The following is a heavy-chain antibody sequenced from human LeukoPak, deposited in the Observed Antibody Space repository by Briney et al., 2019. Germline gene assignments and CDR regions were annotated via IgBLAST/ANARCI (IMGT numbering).Heavy chain of an antibody. Sequence: SETLSLTCTVSGGSISSSSYYWGWIRQPPGKGLEWIGSIYYSGSTYYNPSLKSRVTISVDTSKNQFSLKLSSVTAADTAVYYCARDYYYDSSGYPEYFQHWGQGTLDTVSS. CDR1: GGSISSSSYY. V-gene: IGHV4-39*07. D-gene: IGHD3-22*01. J-gene: IGHJ1*01. CDR2: IYYSGST. CDR3: ARDYYYDSSGYPEYFQH.